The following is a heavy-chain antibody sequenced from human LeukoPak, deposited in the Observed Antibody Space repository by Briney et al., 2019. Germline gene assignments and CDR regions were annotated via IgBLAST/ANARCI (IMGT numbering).Heavy chain of an antibody. V-gene: IGHV3-53*05. J-gene: IGHJ4*02. CDR1: GFTVSSNY. Sequence: GGSLRLSCAASGFTVSSNYKSWVRQAPGKGLEWVSVIYSGGSTYYADSVKGRFTISRDNSKNTLFLQMNTLRTEDTAVYYCAKEYQAAIDYWGQGTLVTVSS. CDR2: IYSGGST. CDR3: AKEYQAAIDY. D-gene: IGHD2-2*01.